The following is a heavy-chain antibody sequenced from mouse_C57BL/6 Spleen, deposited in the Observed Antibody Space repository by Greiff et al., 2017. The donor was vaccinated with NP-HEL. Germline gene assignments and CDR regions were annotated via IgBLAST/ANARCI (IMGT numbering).Heavy chain of an antibody. CDR1: GYAFSSSW. J-gene: IGHJ2*01. CDR3: ARDTTVVANFDY. V-gene: IGHV1-82*01. D-gene: IGHD1-1*01. Sequence: QVQLKESGPELVKPGASVTISCKASGYAFSSSWLNWVKQRPGKGLEWIGRIYPGDGDTNYNGKFKGKATLTADKSSSTAYMQLSSLTSEDSAVYFCARDTTVVANFDYWGQGTTLTVSS. CDR2: IYPGDGDT.